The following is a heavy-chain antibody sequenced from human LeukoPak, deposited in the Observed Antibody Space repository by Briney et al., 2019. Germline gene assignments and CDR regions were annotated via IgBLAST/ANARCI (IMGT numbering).Heavy chain of an antibody. D-gene: IGHD3/OR15-3a*01. CDR1: GFIFRSYA. Sequence: GGSLRLSCVSSGFIFRSYAVTWVRQAPGKGLDWVSSITANGDSTYYADSVKGRFTISRDNSKNTLYLQMSSLRAGDTAVYYCARDGRRRAFDIWGQGTMVTVSS. CDR2: ITANGDST. V-gene: IGHV3-23*01. J-gene: IGHJ3*02. CDR3: ARDGRRRAFDI.